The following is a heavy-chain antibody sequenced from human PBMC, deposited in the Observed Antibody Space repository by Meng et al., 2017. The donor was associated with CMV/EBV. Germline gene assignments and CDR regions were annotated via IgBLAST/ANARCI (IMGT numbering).Heavy chain of an antibody. CDR2: IYYSGST. CDR1: GGSVSSGSYY. D-gene: IGHD2-2*01. CDR3: ARGGCSSTSCLSSWFDP. V-gene: IGHV4-61*01. Sequence: SETLSLTCTVSGGSVSSGSYYWGWIRQPPGKGLEWIGYIYYSGSTNYNPSLKSRVTISVDTSKNQFSLKLSSVTAADTAVYYCARGGCSSTSCLSSWFDPWGQGTLVTVSS. J-gene: IGHJ5*02.